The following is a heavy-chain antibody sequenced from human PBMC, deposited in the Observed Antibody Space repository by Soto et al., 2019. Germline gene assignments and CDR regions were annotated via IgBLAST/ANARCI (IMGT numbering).Heavy chain of an antibody. J-gene: IGHJ4*02. CDR1: GGSISSYY. Sequence: SETLSLTCTVSGGSISSYYWSWIRQPPGKGLEWIGYIYYSGSTNYNPSLKSRVTISVDTSKNQFSLKLSSVTAADTAVYYCARTLPITYYYDSSGYRGGWYFDYWGQGTLATVSS. D-gene: IGHD3-22*01. CDR3: ARTLPITYYYDSSGYRGGWYFDY. V-gene: IGHV4-59*01. CDR2: IYYSGST.